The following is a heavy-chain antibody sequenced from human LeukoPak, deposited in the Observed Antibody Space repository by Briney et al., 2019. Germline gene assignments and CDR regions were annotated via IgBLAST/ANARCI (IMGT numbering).Heavy chain of an antibody. CDR2: ISGSGGST. J-gene: IGHJ4*02. Sequence: GGSLRLSCAASGFTFSSYAMSWLRQAPGKGLGWVSAISGSGGSTYYADSVKGRFTISRDNSKNTLYLQMNSLRAEDTAVYYCVPGGQWLVPYFDYWGQGTLVTVSS. CDR3: VPGGQWLVPYFDY. V-gene: IGHV3-23*01. D-gene: IGHD6-19*01. CDR1: GFTFSSYA.